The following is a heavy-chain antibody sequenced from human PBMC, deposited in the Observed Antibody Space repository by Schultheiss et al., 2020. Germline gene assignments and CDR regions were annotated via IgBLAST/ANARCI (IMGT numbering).Heavy chain of an antibody. CDR1: GGSFSGYY. V-gene: IGHV3-11*01. CDR2: ISSSSSYI. J-gene: IGHJ4*02. Sequence: LSLTCAVYGGSFSGYYWSWIRQPPGKGLEWVSSISSSSSYIYYADSVKGRFTISRDNAKNSLYLQMNSLRAEDTAVYYCARDRYYDSSGAFDYWGQGTLVTVSS. D-gene: IGHD3-22*01. CDR3: ARDRYYDSSGAFDY.